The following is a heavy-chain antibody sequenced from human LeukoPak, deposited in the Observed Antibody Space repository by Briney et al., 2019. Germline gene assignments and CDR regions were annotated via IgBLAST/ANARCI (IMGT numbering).Heavy chain of an antibody. D-gene: IGHD4-17*01. J-gene: IGHJ6*02. CDR3: ARGRRDYETGYYYGMDV. CDR2: IYTSGST. Sequence: SETLSLTCTVSGGSISSYYWSWIRQPAGKGLEWIGRIYTSGSTNYNPSLKSRVTMSVDTSKNQFSLKLSSVTAADTAVYYCARGRRDYETGYYYGMDVWGQGTTVTVSS. V-gene: IGHV4-4*07. CDR1: GGSISSYY.